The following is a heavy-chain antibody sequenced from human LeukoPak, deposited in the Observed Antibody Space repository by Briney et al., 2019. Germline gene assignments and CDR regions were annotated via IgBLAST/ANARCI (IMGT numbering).Heavy chain of an antibody. V-gene: IGHV4-4*07. CDR1: GGSISSYY. J-gene: IGHJ5*02. D-gene: IGHD3-10*01. CDR3: ARAAYGSGFRNWFDP. CDR2: IYTSGST. Sequence: SETLSLTCTVSGGSISSYYWSWIRQPAGKGLEWIGRIYTSGSTNYNPSLKSRVTMSVDTSKNQFSLKLSSVTAADTAVYCCARAAYGSGFRNWFDPWGQGTLVTVSS.